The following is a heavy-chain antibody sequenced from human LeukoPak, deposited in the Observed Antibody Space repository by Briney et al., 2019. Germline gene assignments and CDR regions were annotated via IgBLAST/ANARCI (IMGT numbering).Heavy chain of an antibody. Sequence: SETLSLTCTVSGGSISSYYWSWIRQPPGKGLEWIGYIYYSGSTNYNPSLKSRVTISVDTSKNQFPLKLSSVTAADTAVYYCARGRRVSAAAAKYYLDYWGQGTLVTVSS. V-gene: IGHV4-59*01. CDR1: GGSISSYY. D-gene: IGHD6-13*01. CDR3: ARGRRVSAAAAKYYLDY. J-gene: IGHJ4*02. CDR2: IYYSGST.